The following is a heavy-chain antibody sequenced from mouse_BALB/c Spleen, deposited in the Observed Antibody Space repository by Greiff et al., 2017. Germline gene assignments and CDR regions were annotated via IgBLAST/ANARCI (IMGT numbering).Heavy chain of an antibody. CDR3: ARGGTLDD. D-gene: IGHD2-14*01. V-gene: IGHV1-82*01. CDR1: GYAFSSSW. Sequence: VQLQQSGPELVKPGASVQISCKASGYAFSSSWMNWVKQRPGQGLEWIGRIYPGDGDTNYNGKFKGKATLTSEKSSSTAYMQLRSLTSVDSAVYFCARGGTLDDWGQGTTLTVSS. J-gene: IGHJ2*01. CDR2: IYPGDGDT.